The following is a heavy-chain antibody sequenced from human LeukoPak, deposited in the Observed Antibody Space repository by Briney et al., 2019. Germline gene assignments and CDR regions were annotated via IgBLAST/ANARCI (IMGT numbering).Heavy chain of an antibody. CDR1: GFTFGDYA. D-gene: IGHD2-2*02. Sequence: GGSLRLSCTASGFTFGDYAVSWFRQAPGKGLEWVGFIISKASGGTTEYAVSVKGRFSISRDDSKSIGYLQMDRLKTEDTAVYYCTRPRYCSSNSCCTQGPYDYWGQGTLVTVSS. V-gene: IGHV3-49*03. J-gene: IGHJ4*02. CDR2: IISKASGGTT. CDR3: TRPRYCSSNSCCTQGPYDY.